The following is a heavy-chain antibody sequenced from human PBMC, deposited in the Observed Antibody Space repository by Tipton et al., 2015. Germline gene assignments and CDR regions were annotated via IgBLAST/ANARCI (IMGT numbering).Heavy chain of an antibody. J-gene: IGHJ4*02. Sequence: SLRLSCEASRFTFSNYAMNWVRQAPGKGLEYVSAITTNGYSTYYADSVRGRFTISRDNSKNTLYLQMSSLRAEDTAVYYCVKDGYYYDSGGYSPVDYWGQGTLVTVSS. D-gene: IGHD3-22*01. CDR1: RFTFSNYA. CDR3: VKDGYYYDSGGYSPVDY. CDR2: ITTNGYST. V-gene: IGHV3-64D*08.